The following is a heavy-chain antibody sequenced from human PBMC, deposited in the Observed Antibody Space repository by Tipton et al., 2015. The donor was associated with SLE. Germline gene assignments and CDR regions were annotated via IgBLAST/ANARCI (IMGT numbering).Heavy chain of an antibody. Sequence: TLSLTCTVSGGSISSGSYYWSWIRQPAGKGLEWIGYIYYSGSTNYNPSLKSRVTISVDTSKNQFSLKLSSVTAADTAVYYCASDGDDSSGAFDIWGQGTMATVSS. CDR3: ASDGDDSSGAFDI. V-gene: IGHV4-61*10. CDR2: IYYSGST. CDR1: GGSISSGSYY. D-gene: IGHD3-22*01. J-gene: IGHJ3*02.